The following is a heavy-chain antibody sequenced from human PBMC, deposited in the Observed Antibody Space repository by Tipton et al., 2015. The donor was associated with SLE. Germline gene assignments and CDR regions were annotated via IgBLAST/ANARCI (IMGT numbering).Heavy chain of an antibody. Sequence: TLSLTCTVYVGSFSGYYWSWIRQPPGKGLEWIGEINHSGSTNYNPSLKSRVTISVDTSKNQFSLKLSSVTAADTAVYYCARAPTTYDASGYFPYYFDYWGQGTLVTVSS. V-gene: IGHV4-34*01. CDR2: INHSGST. CDR1: VGSFSGYY. D-gene: IGHD3-22*01. CDR3: ARAPTTYDASGYFPYYFDY. J-gene: IGHJ4*02.